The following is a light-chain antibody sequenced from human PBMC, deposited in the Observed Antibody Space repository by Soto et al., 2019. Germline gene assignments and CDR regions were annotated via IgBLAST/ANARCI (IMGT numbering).Light chain of an antibody. CDR2: DTS. Sequence: EMVLTRYPGTLSWSPGEKTTLSCWASQSISNRLAWYQHRPGQAPRLLIYDTSTRAAGIPARFSGSGSGTDFTLTISSLQSEDFAVYYCQQYNTWRSITFGQGTLLEVK. J-gene: IGKJ5*01. V-gene: IGKV3-15*01. CDR3: QQYNTWRSIT. CDR1: QSISNR.